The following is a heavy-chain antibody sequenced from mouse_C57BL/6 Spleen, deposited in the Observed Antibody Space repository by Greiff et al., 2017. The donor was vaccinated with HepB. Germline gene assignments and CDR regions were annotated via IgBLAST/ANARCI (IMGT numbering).Heavy chain of an antibody. J-gene: IGHJ2*01. CDR3: ARGAITTVVIDY. CDR1: GYTFTSYW. D-gene: IGHD1-1*01. V-gene: IGHV1-59*01. Sequence: QVQLQQPGAELVRPGTSVKLSCKASGYTFTSYWMHWVKQRPGQGLEWIGVIDPSDSYTNYNQKFKGKATLTVDTSSSTAYMQLSSLTSEDSAVYYCARGAITTVVIDYWGQGTTLTVSS. CDR2: IDPSDSYT.